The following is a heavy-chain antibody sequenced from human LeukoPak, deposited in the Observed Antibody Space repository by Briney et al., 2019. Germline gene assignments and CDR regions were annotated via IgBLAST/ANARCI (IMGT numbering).Heavy chain of an antibody. Sequence: NPGGSLRLSCAASGFRFSDYFMTWIRQAPGKGLESVSYISSSGTTIYYADSVKGRFTISRDNSKNTLYLQMNSLRAEDTAVYYCARDAGYCSSTSCSYCGGDCQGYMDVWGKGTTVTVSS. D-gene: IGHD2-2*01. CDR2: ISSSGTTI. CDR1: GFRFSDYF. CDR3: ARDAGYCSSTSCSYCGGDCQGYMDV. V-gene: IGHV3-11*04. J-gene: IGHJ6*03.